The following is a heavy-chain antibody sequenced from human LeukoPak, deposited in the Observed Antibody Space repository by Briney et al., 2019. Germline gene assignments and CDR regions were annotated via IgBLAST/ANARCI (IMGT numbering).Heavy chain of an antibody. J-gene: IGHJ4*02. D-gene: IGHD3-3*01. CDR2: ISYDGRQK. CDR1: GFTFGEYA. Sequence: PGGSLRLSCAASGFTFGEYAMHWVRQAPGKGLEWVAVISYDGRQKFYGDSVKGRFTISRDNPKNTVYLQMSSLRNDDTAVYYRARVFLERLTSGYFDNWGQGNLVTVSP. V-gene: IGHV3-30-3*01. CDR3: ARVFLERLTSGYFDN.